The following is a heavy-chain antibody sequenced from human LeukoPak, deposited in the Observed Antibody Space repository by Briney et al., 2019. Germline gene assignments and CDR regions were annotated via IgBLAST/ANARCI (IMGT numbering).Heavy chain of an antibody. CDR1: GFTFSSFA. J-gene: IGHJ4*02. CDR2: IYSDGSRT. Sequence: GGSLRLSCAASGFTFSSFAMHWVRQAPGKGLEYLSAIYSDGSRTYYADSVKGRFTISRDNSKNTLYFEMSSLRVEDTSVYYCVKSPGSGWPVWGQGTLLTVSS. V-gene: IGHV3-64D*06. CDR3: VKSPGSGWPV. D-gene: IGHD6-19*01.